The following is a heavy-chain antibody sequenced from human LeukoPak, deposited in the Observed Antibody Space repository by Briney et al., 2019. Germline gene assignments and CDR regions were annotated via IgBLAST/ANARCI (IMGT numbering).Heavy chain of an antibody. D-gene: IGHD3-10*01. J-gene: IGHJ4*02. CDR1: GGSISSSC. Sequence: SETLSLTCTVSGGSISSSCWSWIRQPPGKGLEWVGYVHHSGSTDYNPSLKSRVTISVDRSKNQLSLKLSSVTAADTAVYYCARVGADGSGFLFDYWGQGTLVTVSS. V-gene: IGHV4-59*12. CDR2: VHHSGST. CDR3: ARVGADGSGFLFDY.